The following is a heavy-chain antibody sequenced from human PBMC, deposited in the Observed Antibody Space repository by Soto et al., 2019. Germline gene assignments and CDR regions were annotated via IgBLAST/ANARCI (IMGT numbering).Heavy chain of an antibody. CDR1: GFTFSSYG. CDR3: AKDPASSGWYSNYFDY. CDR2: ISYDGSNK. Sequence: PGGSLRLSCAASGFTFSSYGMHWVRQAPGKGLEWVAVISYDGSNKYYADSVKGRFTISRDNSKNTLYLQMNSLRAEDTAVYYCAKDPASSGWYSNYFDYWGQGTLVTVSS. V-gene: IGHV3-30*18. D-gene: IGHD6-19*01. J-gene: IGHJ4*02.